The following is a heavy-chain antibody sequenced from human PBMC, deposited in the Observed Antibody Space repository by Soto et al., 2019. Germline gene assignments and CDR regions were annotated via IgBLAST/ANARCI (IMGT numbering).Heavy chain of an antibody. CDR3: AREVWYSSSWYPSAGYYYYGMDV. Sequence: SETLSLTCTVSGGSISSYYWSWIRQPPGKGLEWIGYIYYSGSTNYNPSLKSRVTISVDTSKNQFSLKLSSVTAADTAVYYCAREVWYSSSWYPSAGYYYYGMDVWGQGTTVTVSS. J-gene: IGHJ6*02. CDR1: GGSISSYY. V-gene: IGHV4-59*01. CDR2: IYYSGST. D-gene: IGHD6-13*01.